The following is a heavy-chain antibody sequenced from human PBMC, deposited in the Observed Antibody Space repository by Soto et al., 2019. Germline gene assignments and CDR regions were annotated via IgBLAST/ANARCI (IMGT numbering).Heavy chain of an antibody. CDR2: SYYSGTT. D-gene: IGHD2-8*01. V-gene: IGHV4-31*03. CDR1: GGSVSSGGYY. J-gene: IGHJ4*02. CDR3: ARRALPQCINGVCYKDGFWDY. Sequence: SETLSLTCTVSGGSVSSGGYYWTWIRHHPGTGLEWIGYSYYSGTTYFNPSLKSRASISLDTSKNEFSLKLTSVTAADTAVYYCARRALPQCINGVCYKDGFWDYWGQGALVTVSS.